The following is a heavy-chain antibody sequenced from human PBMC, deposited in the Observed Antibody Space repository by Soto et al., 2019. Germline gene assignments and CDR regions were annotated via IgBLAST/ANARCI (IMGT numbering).Heavy chain of an antibody. V-gene: IGHV3-7*01. Sequence: EVQVLESGGGLVQAGGSLRLSCVASGFTFSDYWMSWVRLTPGKGPEWVAHMSPDGSQESYVDSVKGRFTMSRDNAQNSLFLHMSSPRPEDTAIYYCARFYNWGPGTRVTVSS. CDR3: ARFYN. CDR2: MSPDGSQE. CDR1: GFTFSDYW. J-gene: IGHJ4*02.